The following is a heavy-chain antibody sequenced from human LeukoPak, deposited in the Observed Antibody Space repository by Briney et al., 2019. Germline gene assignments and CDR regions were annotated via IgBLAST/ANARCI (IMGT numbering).Heavy chain of an antibody. CDR2: IYYSGST. J-gene: IGHJ4*02. CDR3: ARGDGYIYY. Sequence: PSETLSLTCTVSGGSISRYYWSWIRQPPGKGLEWIGYIYYSGSTNYSPSLKSRVPISVDTSKNQFSLKLSSVTAADTAVYYCARGDGYIYYWGQGTLVTVSS. CDR1: GGSISRYY. V-gene: IGHV4-59*01. D-gene: IGHD5-24*01.